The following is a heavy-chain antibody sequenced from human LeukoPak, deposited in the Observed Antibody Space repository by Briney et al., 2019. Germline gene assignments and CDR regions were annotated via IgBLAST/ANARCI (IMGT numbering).Heavy chain of an antibody. D-gene: IGHD6-13*01. CDR3: AKDSAPGIAADDY. V-gene: IGHV3-23*01. CDR2: ISGSGERT. CDR1: GFTFSSHE. J-gene: IGHJ4*02. Sequence: PGGSLRLSCAASGFTFSSHELTWVRQAPNKGLEWVSAISGSGERTHYADSVKGRFTISRDNSRNILYLQMNNLGAEDTAIYYCAKDSAPGIAADDYWGQGTLVTVSS.